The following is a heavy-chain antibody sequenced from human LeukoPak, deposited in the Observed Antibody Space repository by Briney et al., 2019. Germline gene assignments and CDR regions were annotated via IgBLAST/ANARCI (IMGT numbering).Heavy chain of an antibody. CDR3: ARSPLGIVGATNY. V-gene: IGHV3-21*01. CDR1: GFTFSSYS. J-gene: IGHJ4*02. D-gene: IGHD1-26*01. CDR2: ISSSSSYI. Sequence: GGSLRLSCAASGFTFSSYSMSWVRQAPGKGLEWVSSISSSSSYIYYADSVKGRFTISRDNDKNSLYLQMNSLRAEDTAVYYCARSPLGIVGATNYWGQGTLVTVSS.